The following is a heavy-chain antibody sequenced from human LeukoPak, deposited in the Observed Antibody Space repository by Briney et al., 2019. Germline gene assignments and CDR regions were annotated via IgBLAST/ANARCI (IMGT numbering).Heavy chain of an antibody. V-gene: IGHV4-4*08. D-gene: IGHD2-2*01. J-gene: IGHJ4*02. CDR3: ARLVGYQLPPYDY. CDR2: IHNSGRT. CDR1: GXSVSSYY. Sequence: SETLSLTCSVSGXSVSSYYWSWIRQSPGKGLEWIGYIHNSGRTNYNPSLKSRVTGFVDTSKNQFSLKLTSMTAADTAVYYCARLVGYQLPPYDYWGQGTLVTVSS.